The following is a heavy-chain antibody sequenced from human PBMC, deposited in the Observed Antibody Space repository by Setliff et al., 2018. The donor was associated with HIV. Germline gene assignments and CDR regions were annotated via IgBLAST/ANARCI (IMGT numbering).Heavy chain of an antibody. Sequence: SETLSLTCTVSGGSISSYYWGWIRQPPGKGLEWVGSMYPSGRTYYNPSLKSRVIISVDTSKNQFFLNLSSVTAADTAMYYCATPHREREDDALDIWGQGRKVTVSS. CDR1: GGSISSYY. CDR3: ATPHREREDDALDI. CDR2: MYPSGRT. J-gene: IGHJ3*02. D-gene: IGHD1-26*01. V-gene: IGHV4-38-2*02.